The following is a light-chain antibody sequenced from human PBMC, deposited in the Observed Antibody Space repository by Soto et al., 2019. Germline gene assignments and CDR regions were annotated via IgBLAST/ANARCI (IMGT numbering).Light chain of an antibody. V-gene: IGLV4-69*01. CDR2: LNSDGSH. CDR3: QTWGIGIVI. CDR1: SGHSSYA. J-gene: IGLJ2*01. Sequence: QPVLTQSPSASASLGASVKLTCTLSSGHSSYAIAWHQQQPEKGPRYLMKLNSDGSHSKGDGIPDRFSGSSSGAERYLTISSLQSEDEADYSCQTWGIGIVIFGGGTKVTVL.